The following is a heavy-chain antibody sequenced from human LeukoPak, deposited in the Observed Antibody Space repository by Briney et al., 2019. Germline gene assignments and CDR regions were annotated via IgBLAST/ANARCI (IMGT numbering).Heavy chain of an antibody. CDR1: GYTFTGYY. CDR3: ARVRGKIRGYYYDSSGSFDY. V-gene: IGHV1-2*02. CDR2: INPNSGGT. Sequence: GASVKVSCKASGYTFTGYYMHWVRQAPGQGLEWMGWINPNSGGTNYAQKFQGRVTMTRDTSISTAYMELSRLRSDDTAVYYCARVRGKIRGYYYDSSGSFDYWGQGTLVTVSS. J-gene: IGHJ4*02. D-gene: IGHD3-22*01.